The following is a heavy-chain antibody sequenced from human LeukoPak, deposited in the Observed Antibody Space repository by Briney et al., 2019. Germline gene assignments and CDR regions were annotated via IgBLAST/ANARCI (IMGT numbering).Heavy chain of an antibody. V-gene: IGHV4-34*01. CDR2: INHSGST. Sequence: SETLSLTCAVYSESFSGYYWSWIRQSPGKGLEWIGEINHSGSTNYNPSLKSRVTISIDTSKNQFSLKLRSVTAADTAVYFCARRAFPTSYSLWGQGTLVTVSS. D-gene: IGHD2-15*01. CDR3: ARRAFPTSYSL. CDR1: SESFSGYY. J-gene: IGHJ4*02.